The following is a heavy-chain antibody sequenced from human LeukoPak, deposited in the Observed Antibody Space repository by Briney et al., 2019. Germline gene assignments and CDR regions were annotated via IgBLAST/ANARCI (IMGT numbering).Heavy chain of an antibody. CDR2: IYYSGST. V-gene: IGHV4-59*11. J-gene: IGHJ6*03. CDR3: ARDGYSYGYPYYYYYMDV. CDR1: GGSISSHY. D-gene: IGHD5-18*01. Sequence: PSETLSLTCTVSGGSISSHYWSWIRQPPGKGLEWIGYIYYSGSTNYNPSLKSRVTISVDTSKNQFSLKLSSVTAADTAVYYCARDGYSYGYPYYYYYMDVWGKGTTVTVSS.